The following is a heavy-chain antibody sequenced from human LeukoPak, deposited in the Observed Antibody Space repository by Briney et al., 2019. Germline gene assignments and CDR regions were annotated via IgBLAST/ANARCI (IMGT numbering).Heavy chain of an antibody. CDR1: GYTFTSYA. Sequence: ASVKVSCKASGYTFTSYAMHWVRQAPGQRLEWMGWINGGNGNTKYSQKLQGRVTITRNTSASTAYMELRSLRSEDTAVFYCARGPPRLNWFDPWGQGTLVTVSS. D-gene: IGHD6-25*01. CDR2: INGGNGNT. CDR3: ARGPPRLNWFDP. V-gene: IGHV1-3*01. J-gene: IGHJ5*02.